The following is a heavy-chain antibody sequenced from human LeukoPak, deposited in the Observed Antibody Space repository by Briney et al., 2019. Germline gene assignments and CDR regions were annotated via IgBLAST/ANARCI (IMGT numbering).Heavy chain of an antibody. V-gene: IGHV3-30*18. J-gene: IGHJ4*02. D-gene: IGHD1-26*01. Sequence: GGSLRLSCAASGFTFSSYGMHWVRQAPGKGLEWVSVISYDGSNKYYADSVKGRFTISRDNSKNTLYLQMNSLRAEDTAVYYCAKEKEWELLSPFDYWGQGILVTVSS. CDR3: AKEKEWELLSPFDY. CDR2: ISYDGSNK. CDR1: GFTFSSYG.